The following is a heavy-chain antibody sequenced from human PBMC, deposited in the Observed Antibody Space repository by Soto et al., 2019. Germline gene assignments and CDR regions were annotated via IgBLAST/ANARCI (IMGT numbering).Heavy chain of an antibody. CDR3: VGKWFDF. J-gene: IGHJ5*01. CDR2: IYSGGST. V-gene: IGHV3-53*02. Sequence: EVQLVETGGGLIQPGGSLRLSCAASGLTVSSNFMNWVRQAPGKGLEWVSVIYSGGSTYYADSVKGRFTISRDNSKNTLYLHMNSLRAEDTAVYYCVGKWFDFWGQGTLVTVSS. CDR1: GLTVSSNF.